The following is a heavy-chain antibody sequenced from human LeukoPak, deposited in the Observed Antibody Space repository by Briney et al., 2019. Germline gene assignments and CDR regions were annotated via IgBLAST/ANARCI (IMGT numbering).Heavy chain of an antibody. D-gene: IGHD3-22*01. V-gene: IGHV1-18*01. CDR2: ISAYNGNT. Sequence: AASVKVSCKASGYTFTSYGISWVRQAPGQGLEWMGWISAYNGNTNYAQKLQGRVTMTTDTSTSTAYMELRSLRSDDTAVYYCARDGNYYDSSGYTVFFDSWGQGTLVTVSS. CDR1: GYTFTSYG. J-gene: IGHJ4*02. CDR3: ARDGNYYDSSGYTVFFDS.